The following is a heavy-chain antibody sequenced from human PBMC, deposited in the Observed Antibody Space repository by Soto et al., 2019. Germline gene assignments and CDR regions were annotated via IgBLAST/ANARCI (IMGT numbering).Heavy chain of an antibody. CDR2: INEDGSEK. V-gene: IGHV3-7*04. D-gene: IGHD2-2*01. CDR3: ARASSSTSGAIDY. Sequence: GGSLRLSCAASAFNFRDYWMSWVRQAPGKGLEWVAKINEDGSEKYYVDSVKGRFTISRDNAKNSLYLQMNSLTVEDTAMYYCARASSSTSGAIDYWGQGTLVTVSS. CDR1: AFNFRDYW. J-gene: IGHJ4*02.